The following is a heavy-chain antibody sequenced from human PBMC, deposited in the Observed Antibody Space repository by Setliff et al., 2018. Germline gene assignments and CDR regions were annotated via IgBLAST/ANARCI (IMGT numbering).Heavy chain of an antibody. CDR3: AREGRSSTRGWYMDA. D-gene: IGHD2-2*01. CDR2: IYYSGST. CDR1: GASVSSHY. V-gene: IGHV4-59*02. J-gene: IGHJ6*03. Sequence: SETLSLTCNVSGASVSSHYWDWIRQPPGKGLEWIGYIYYSGSTNYNPSLKSRVTISVDTSKNQFSLKLTSMTAADTAVYFCAREGRSSTRGWYMDAWGKGTSVTVSS.